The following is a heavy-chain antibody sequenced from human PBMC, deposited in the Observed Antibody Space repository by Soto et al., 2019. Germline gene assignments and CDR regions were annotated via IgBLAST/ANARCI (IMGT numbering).Heavy chain of an antibody. D-gene: IGHD7-27*01. V-gene: IGHV1-3*01. CDR1: GYTFTSYA. CDR2: INAGNGNT. J-gene: IGHJ6*02. Sequence: ASVKVSCKASGYTFTSYAMHWVRQAPGQRLEWMGWINAGNGNTKYSQKFQGRVTITRDTSASTAYMELSSLRSEDTAVYYCARDPPPWGGNYYYYYGMDVWGQGTTVTVSS. CDR3: ARDPPPWGGNYYYYYGMDV.